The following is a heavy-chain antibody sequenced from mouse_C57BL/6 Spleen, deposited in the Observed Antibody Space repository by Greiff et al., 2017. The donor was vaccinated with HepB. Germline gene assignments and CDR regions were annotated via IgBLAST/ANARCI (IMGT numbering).Heavy chain of an antibody. CDR2: IYPGSGNT. V-gene: IGHV1-76*01. Sequence: QVQLQQSGAELVRPGASVKLSCKASGYTFTDYYINWVKQRPGQGLEWIARIYPGSGNTYYNEKFKGKATLTAEKSSSTAYMQLSSLTSEDSAVYFYARWGGRGYAMDYWGQGTSVTVSS. J-gene: IGHJ4*01. CDR3: ARWGGRGYAMDY. CDR1: GYTFTDYY.